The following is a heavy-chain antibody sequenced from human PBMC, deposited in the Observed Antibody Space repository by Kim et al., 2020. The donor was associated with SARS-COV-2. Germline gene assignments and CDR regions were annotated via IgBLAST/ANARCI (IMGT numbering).Heavy chain of an antibody. J-gene: IGHJ4*02. V-gene: IGHV3-30*18. CDR1: GFSFSTYG. Sequence: GGSLRLSCAASGFSFSTYGMHWVRQAPGKGLEWVALPSYDGGNIYHADSERGRFTVSRDNSKNTVYLQMNSLRDDDTAVYFCAKALDYNYESSLDYWGQGTLGTVSS. CDR3: AKALDYNYESSLDY. D-gene: IGHD3-22*01. CDR2: PSYDGGNI.